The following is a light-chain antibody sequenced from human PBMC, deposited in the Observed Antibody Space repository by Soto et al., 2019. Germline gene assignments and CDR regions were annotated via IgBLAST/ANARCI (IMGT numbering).Light chain of an antibody. Sequence: EIVMTQSPATLSVSPGERATLSCRASQSVSSNFAWYQQKPGQAPRLLIYSPSTRATGIPARFSGSGSGTEFTLTNSSLQSEDFAVYYCQQYNNWPPTCTFGQGTKLEIK. CDR2: SPS. J-gene: IGKJ2*02. CDR3: QQYNNWPPTCT. V-gene: IGKV3-15*01. CDR1: QSVSSN.